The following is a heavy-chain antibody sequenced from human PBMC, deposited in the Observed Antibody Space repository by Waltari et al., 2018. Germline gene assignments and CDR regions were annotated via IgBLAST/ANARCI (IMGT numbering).Heavy chain of an antibody. CDR1: GGSISSHY. CDR2: IYYSGST. D-gene: IGHD2-8*01. J-gene: IGHJ4*02. Sequence: QVQLQESGPGLVKPSETLSLTCTVSGGSISSHYWSWIRQPPGKGLEWIGYIYYSGSTNYNPSLKSRVTISVDTSKNQFSLKLSSVTAADTAVYYCARATGWGRLMDYWGQGTLVTVSS. CDR3: ARATGWGRLMDY. V-gene: IGHV4-59*11.